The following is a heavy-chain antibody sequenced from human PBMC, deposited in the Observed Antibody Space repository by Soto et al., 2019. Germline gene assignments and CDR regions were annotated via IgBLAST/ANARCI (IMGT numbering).Heavy chain of an antibody. J-gene: IGHJ5*02. CDR2: IIPIFGTA. CDR3: ASSRSHHSYYDSSGYYRT. CDR1: GGTFSSYA. D-gene: IGHD3-22*01. V-gene: IGHV1-69*13. Sequence: GASVKVSCKASGGTFSSYAISWVRQAPGQGLEWMGGIIPIFGTANYAQKFQGRVTITADESTSTAYMGLSSLRSEDTAVYYCASSRSHHSYYDSSGYYRTWGQGTLVTVSS.